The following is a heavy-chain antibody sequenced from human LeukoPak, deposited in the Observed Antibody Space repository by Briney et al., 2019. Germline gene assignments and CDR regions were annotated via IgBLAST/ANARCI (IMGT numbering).Heavy chain of an antibody. V-gene: IGHV4-34*01. CDR1: GGSFSGYY. CDR3: ARGPVGTYGSGSYYNWFDP. D-gene: IGHD3-10*01. CDR2: INHSGST. J-gene: IGHJ5*02. Sequence: SETLSLTCAVYGGSFSGYYWSWIRQPPGKGLEWIGEINHSGSTNCNPSLKSRVTISVDTSKNQFSLKLSSVTAADTAVYYCARGPVGTYGSGSYYNWFDPWGQGTLVTVSS.